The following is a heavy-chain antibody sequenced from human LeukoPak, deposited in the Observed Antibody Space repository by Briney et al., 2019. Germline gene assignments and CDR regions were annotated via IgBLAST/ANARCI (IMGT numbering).Heavy chain of an antibody. Sequence: GGSLRLSCAASGFTFSSNSMNWVRQAPGKGLEWVSSISSSSYLYYADSVKGRFTISRDNAKNSLYLQMNSLRAEDTAVYYCASAYDILTAYFDYWGQGTLVTVSS. CDR1: GFTFSSNS. V-gene: IGHV3-21*01. CDR3: ASAYDILTAYFDY. D-gene: IGHD3-9*01. CDR2: ISSSSYL. J-gene: IGHJ4*02.